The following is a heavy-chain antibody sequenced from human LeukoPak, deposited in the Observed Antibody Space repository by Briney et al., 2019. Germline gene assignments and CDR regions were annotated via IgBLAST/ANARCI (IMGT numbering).Heavy chain of an antibody. CDR3: ARVGSDAFDI. J-gene: IGHJ3*02. Sequence: SETLSLTCTVSGGSISSSSYYWGWIRQPPGKGLEWIGSIYHSGSTYYNPSLKSRVTISVDTSKNQFSLKLSSVTAADTAVYYCARVGSDAFDIWGQGTMVTVSS. CDR2: IYHSGST. D-gene: IGHD2-2*03. V-gene: IGHV4-39*07. CDR1: GGSISSSSYY.